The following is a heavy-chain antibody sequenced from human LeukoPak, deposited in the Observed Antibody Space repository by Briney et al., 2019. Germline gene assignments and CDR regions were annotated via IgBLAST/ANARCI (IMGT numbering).Heavy chain of an antibody. CDR2: ISGSGGST. CDR3: AKASTRYSGTYPDAFDI. CDR1: GFTFRSYG. V-gene: IGHV3-23*01. Sequence: PGGSLRLSXAASGFTFRSYGMSWVRQAPGKGLEWVSVISGSGGSTYYADSVKGRFTISRDNSKNTLYLQMNSLRAEDTAVYYCAKASTRYSGTYPDAFDIWGQGTMVTVSS. J-gene: IGHJ3*02. D-gene: IGHD1-26*01.